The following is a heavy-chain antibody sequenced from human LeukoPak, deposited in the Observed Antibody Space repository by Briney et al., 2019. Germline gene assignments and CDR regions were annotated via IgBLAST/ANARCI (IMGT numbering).Heavy chain of an antibody. CDR1: GYTFTGYY. D-gene: IGHD6-19*01. V-gene: IGHV1-2*02. CDR2: INPNSGGT. CDR3: ARDGGFIAVAGTGDY. J-gene: IGHJ4*02. Sequence: ASVKVSCKASGYTFTGYYMHWVRQAPGQGLEWMGWINPNSGGTNYAQKFQGRVTMTRDTSISTAYMELSRLRSDDTAVYYCARDGGFIAVAGTGDYWGQGTLVTVSS.